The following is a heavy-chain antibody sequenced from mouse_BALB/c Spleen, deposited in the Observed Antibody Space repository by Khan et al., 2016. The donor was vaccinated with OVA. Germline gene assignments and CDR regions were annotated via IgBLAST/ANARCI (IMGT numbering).Heavy chain of an antibody. CDR3: ARGNWQSYYFDY. D-gene: IGHD4-1*01. V-gene: IGHV1S136*01. CDR2: INPYNGCT. J-gene: IGHJ2*01. Sequence: VQLKESGPELVKPGASVKMSCKPSGYIFTNYALHWVKQKPGQGLEWIGYINPYNGCTNYNEKFKGKATLATDKSSITAYMGLSSLPSEDSAVYYCARGNWQSYYFDYGGQGTTLTLSS. CDR1: GYIFTNYA.